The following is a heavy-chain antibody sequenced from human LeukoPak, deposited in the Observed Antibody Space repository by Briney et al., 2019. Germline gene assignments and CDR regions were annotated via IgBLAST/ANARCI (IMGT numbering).Heavy chain of an antibody. V-gene: IGHV3-23*01. CDR2: ISGGGNNI. CDR3: ARDVGAAAGFYLDY. J-gene: IGHJ4*02. D-gene: IGHD6-13*01. Sequence: GGSLRLSCAASGFTFSSYALTWVRQAPGRGLEWVSSISGGGNNIYYSGSAKGRFTISRDNSQHILYLQMTSLRAEDTAVYFCARDVGAAAGFYLDYWGQGALVTVSP. CDR1: GFTFSSYA.